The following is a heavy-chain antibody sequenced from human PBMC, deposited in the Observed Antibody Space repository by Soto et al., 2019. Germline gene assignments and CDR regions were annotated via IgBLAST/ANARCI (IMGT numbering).Heavy chain of an antibody. V-gene: IGHV3-33*01. J-gene: IGHJ4*02. CDR1: GFTFSSYG. CDR2: IWYDGSNK. Sequence: QSGGSLRLSCAASGFTFSSYGMHWVRQAPGKGLEWVAVIWYDGSNKYYADSVKGRFTISRDNSKNMLYLQMNSLRAEDTAVYYCARDPPWGSSSWYPDYWGQGTLVTVSS. CDR3: ARDPPWGSSSWYPDY. D-gene: IGHD6-13*01.